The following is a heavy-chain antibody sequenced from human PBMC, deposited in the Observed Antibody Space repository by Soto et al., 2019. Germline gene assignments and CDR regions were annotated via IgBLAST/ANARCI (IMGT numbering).Heavy chain of an antibody. CDR3: ARRMTWSLWCFDL. Sequence: QVQLLQSGAEVKKPGTSVRVSCRASGYTFKDYDINWVRRAPGQGLEWMGWMNPNSGNTAYARKFNDRITMTRSVSARTAFMELSSLTPEDTAVYYCARRMTWSLWCFDLWGSGTQVTVSS. CDR2: MNPNSGNT. D-gene: IGHD3-3*01. CDR1: GYTFKDYD. V-gene: IGHV1-8*01. J-gene: IGHJ2*01.